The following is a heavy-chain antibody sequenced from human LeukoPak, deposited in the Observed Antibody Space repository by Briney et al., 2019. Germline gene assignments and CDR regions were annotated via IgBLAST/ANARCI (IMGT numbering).Heavy chain of an antibody. Sequence: QPGGSLRLSCAASGFTFSSYGMHWVRQAPGKGLEWVAFIRYDGSNKYYADSVKGRFTISRDNSKNTLYLQMNSLGAEDTAVYYCAKDLQYEDHRLRFLEWLPLNYMDVWGKGTTVTVSS. J-gene: IGHJ6*03. CDR2: IRYDGSNK. CDR3: AKDLQYEDHRLRFLEWLPLNYMDV. CDR1: GFTFSSYG. D-gene: IGHD3-3*01. V-gene: IGHV3-30*02.